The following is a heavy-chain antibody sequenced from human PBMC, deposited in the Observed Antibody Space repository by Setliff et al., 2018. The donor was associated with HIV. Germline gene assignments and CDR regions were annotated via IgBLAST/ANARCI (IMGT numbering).Heavy chain of an antibody. J-gene: IGHJ4*02. V-gene: IGHV3-33*06. CDR2: IWYDASTN. CDR3: VKDVVKFWSGSGALDF. D-gene: IGHD3-3*01. Sequence: SLRLSCAASGCAFSGHQMSWVRQAPGKGLEWVTLIWYDASTNEYAESVKGRFNILRDDSKKTVDLQMNSLRADDTAVYYCVKDVVKFWSGSGALDFWGPGTLVTVSS. CDR1: GCAFSGHQ.